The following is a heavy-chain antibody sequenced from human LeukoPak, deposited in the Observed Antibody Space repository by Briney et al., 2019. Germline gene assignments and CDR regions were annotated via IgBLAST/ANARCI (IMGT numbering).Heavy chain of an antibody. CDR3: AREGGSGWDAFDI. Sequence: PGGSLRLSCAASGFTFSSYSMNWVRQAPGKGLEWVSYISSSSSTIYYADSVKGRFTISRDNAKNSLYLQMNSLRAEDTAVYYCAREGGSGWDAFDIWGQGTMVTVSS. V-gene: IGHV3-48*01. CDR1: GFTFSSYS. J-gene: IGHJ3*02. D-gene: IGHD3-22*01. CDR2: ISSSSSTI.